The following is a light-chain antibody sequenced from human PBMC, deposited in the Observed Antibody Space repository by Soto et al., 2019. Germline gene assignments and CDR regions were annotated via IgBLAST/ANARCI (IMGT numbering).Light chain of an antibody. Sequence: QSALTQPASVSGSPGQSITISCTGTSSDVGGFDYVSWFQHYPGKAPKLIIFDVTNRPSGISNRFSGSRSGNTASLTISGLLTEDEADYYCSSYAGGAALLVFGGGTKLTVL. CDR2: DVT. V-gene: IGLV2-14*03. CDR3: SSYAGGAALLV. CDR1: SSDVGGFDY. J-gene: IGLJ3*02.